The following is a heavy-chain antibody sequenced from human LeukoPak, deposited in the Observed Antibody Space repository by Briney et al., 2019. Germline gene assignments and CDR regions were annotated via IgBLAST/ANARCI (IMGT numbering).Heavy chain of an antibody. J-gene: IGHJ6*03. CDR3: ARDGYYYDSSGYYYGYYYYYYMDV. CDR2: IKQDGSEK. D-gene: IGHD3-22*01. V-gene: IGHV3-7*01. Sequence: PGGSLRLSCAAPGFTFSSYWMSWVRQAPGKGLEWVANIKQDGSEKYYVDSVKGRFTISRDNAKNSLYLQMNSLRAEDTAVYYCARDGYYYDSSGYYYGYYYYYYMDVWGKGTTVTISS. CDR1: GFTFSSYW.